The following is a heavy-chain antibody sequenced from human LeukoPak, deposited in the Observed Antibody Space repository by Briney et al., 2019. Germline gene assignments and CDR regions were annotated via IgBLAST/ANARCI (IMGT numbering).Heavy chain of an antibody. CDR2: ISSSSSYI. Sequence: PGGSLRLSCAASGFTFSSYSMNWVRQAPGKGLEWVSSISSSSSYIYYADSVKGRFTISRDNAKNSLYLQMNSLRAEDTAVYYCARGCSGGSCYFLVSDYWGQGTLATVSS. CDR1: GFTFSSYS. V-gene: IGHV3-21*01. D-gene: IGHD2-15*01. CDR3: ARGCSGGSCYFLVSDY. J-gene: IGHJ4*02.